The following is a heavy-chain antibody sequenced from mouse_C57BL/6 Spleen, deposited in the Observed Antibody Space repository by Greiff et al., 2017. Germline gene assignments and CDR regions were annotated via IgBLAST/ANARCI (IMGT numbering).Heavy chain of an antibody. D-gene: IGHD1-1*01. Sequence: DVKLQESGPGLVKPSQSLSLTCSVTGYSITSGYYWNWIRQFPGNKLEWMGYISYDGSNNYNPSLKNRISITRDTFKNQFFLKLNSVTTEDTATYYCALGTLRGYYYAMDYWGQGTSVTVSS. J-gene: IGHJ4*01. CDR3: ALGTLRGYYYAMDY. CDR2: ISYDGSN. CDR1: GYSITSGYY. V-gene: IGHV3-6*01.